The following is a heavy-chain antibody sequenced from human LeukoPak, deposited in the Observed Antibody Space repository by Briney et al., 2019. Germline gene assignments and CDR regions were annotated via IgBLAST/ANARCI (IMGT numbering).Heavy chain of an antibody. V-gene: IGHV1-2*02. D-gene: IGHD6-6*01. CDR3: ARFEYSSSSSPDSSQKHDY. J-gene: IGHJ4*02. CDR2: INPNSGGT. CDR1: GYAFTGYY. Sequence: AASVKVSCKASGYAFTGYYMHWVRQAPGQGLEWMGWINPNSGGTNYAQKFQGRVTMTRDTSISTAYMELSRLRSDDTAVYYCARFEYSSSSSPDSSQKHDYWGQGTLVTVSS.